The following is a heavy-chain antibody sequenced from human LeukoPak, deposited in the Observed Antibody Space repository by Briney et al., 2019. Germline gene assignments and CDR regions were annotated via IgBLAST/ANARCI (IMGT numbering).Heavy chain of an antibody. V-gene: IGHV4-34*01. CDR2: INHSGST. CDR3: ARRPVSRWFDP. D-gene: IGHD6-25*01. J-gene: IGHJ5*02. CDR1: GGSFSGYY. Sequence: SEAQSLTCAVYGGSFSGYYWSWIRQPPGKGLEWIGEINHSGSTNYNPSLKSRVTISVDTSKNQFSLKLSSVTAADTAVYYCARRPVSRWFDPWGQGTLVTVSS.